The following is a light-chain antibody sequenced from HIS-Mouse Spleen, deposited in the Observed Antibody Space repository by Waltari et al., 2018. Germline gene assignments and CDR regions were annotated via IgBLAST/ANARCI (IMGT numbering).Light chain of an antibody. Sequence: QAVLTQPSSLSASPGASASLTCPLRSGFNVGPYRIYCYHQKPGSPPQYLLRYKSDSDKQQGSGVPSRFSGSKDASANAGILLISGLQSEDEADYYCMIWHSSAVVFGGGTKLTVL. J-gene: IGLJ2*01. CDR3: MIWHSSAVV. V-gene: IGLV5-45*03. CDR2: YKSDSDK. CDR1: SGFNVGPYR.